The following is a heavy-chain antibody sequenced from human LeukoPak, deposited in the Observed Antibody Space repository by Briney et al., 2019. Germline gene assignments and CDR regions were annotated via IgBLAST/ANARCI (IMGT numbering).Heavy chain of an antibody. CDR2: INAGNGNT. V-gene: IGHV1-3*01. CDR3: ARAGTTMVRGVRMADAFDI. D-gene: IGHD3-10*01. CDR1: GYTFTSYA. J-gene: IGHJ3*02. Sequence: GASVKVSCKASGYTFTSYAMHWVRQAPGQRLEWMGWINAGNGNTKYSQKFQGRVTITRDTSASTAYMELSSLRSEDTAVYYCARAGTTMVRGVRMADAFDIWGQGTMVTVSS.